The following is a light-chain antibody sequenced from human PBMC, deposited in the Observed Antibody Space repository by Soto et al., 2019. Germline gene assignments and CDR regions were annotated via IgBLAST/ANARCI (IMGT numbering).Light chain of an antibody. CDR2: GAS. J-gene: IGKJ2*01. CDR1: QSVSSNF. Sequence: EIVLTQSPGTLSLSPGDRATLSCRASQSVSSNFLAWYQQKPGQAPRLLIYGASIRATGIPDRFSGSGSGTDFTLTIRRLEPEDFAMYYCQQYGSSPYTFGQGTKLEIK. V-gene: IGKV3-20*01. CDR3: QQYGSSPYT.